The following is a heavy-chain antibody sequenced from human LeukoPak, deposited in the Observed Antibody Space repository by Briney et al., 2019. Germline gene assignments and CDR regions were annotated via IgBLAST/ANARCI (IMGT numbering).Heavy chain of an antibody. CDR1: GFTFSNYA. D-gene: IGHD6-19*01. CDR3: ARSRIEVAGTGGFDY. V-gene: IGHV3-23*01. Sequence: SGGSLRLSCAASGFTFSNYAVTWVRQAPGKALDWVSSIVSGGDTYYADSVMGRFTISRDNSKNTLYLQMNSLRVDDTAVYYCARSRIEVAGTGGFDYWGQGTLVTVSS. J-gene: IGHJ4*02. CDR2: IVSGGDT.